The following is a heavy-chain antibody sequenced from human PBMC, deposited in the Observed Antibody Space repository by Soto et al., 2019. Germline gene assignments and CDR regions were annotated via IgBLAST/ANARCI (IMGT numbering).Heavy chain of an antibody. CDR1: GFTFSSYG. CDR2: IWYDGSNK. Sequence: GGSLRLSCAASGFTFSSYGMHWVRQAPGKGLEWVAVIWYDGSNKYYADSVKGRFTISRDNSKNTLYLQMNSLRAEDTAAYYCARGYCSGGSCYGEPYYYYGMDVWGQGTTVTVSS. J-gene: IGHJ6*02. V-gene: IGHV3-33*01. CDR3: ARGYCSGGSCYGEPYYYYGMDV. D-gene: IGHD2-15*01.